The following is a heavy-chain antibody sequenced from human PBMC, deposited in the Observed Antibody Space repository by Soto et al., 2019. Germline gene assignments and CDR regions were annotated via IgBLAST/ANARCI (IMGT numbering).Heavy chain of an antibody. CDR1: GFTFSSYA. CDR3: ARDGLLGYFDY. CDR2: ISYDGSNK. V-gene: IGHV3-30-3*01. D-gene: IGHD3-16*01. Sequence: QVQLVESGGGVVQPGRSLRLSCAASGFTFSSYAMHWVRQAPGKGLEWVAVISYDGSNKYYADSVKGRFTISRDNSKNTLYLQMNSLRAEYTAVYYCARDGLLGYFDYWGQGTLVTVSS. J-gene: IGHJ4*02.